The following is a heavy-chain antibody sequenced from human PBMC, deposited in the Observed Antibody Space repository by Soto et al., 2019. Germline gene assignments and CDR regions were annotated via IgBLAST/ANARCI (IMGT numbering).Heavy chain of an antibody. V-gene: IGHV4-39*01. CDR2: IYYSGST. J-gene: IGHJ3*02. D-gene: IGHD3-16*01. CDR1: GGSISSTNYY. CDR3: ASPTLGAFDI. Sequence: QLQLQESGPGLVKPSETLSLTCTVAGGSISSTNYYWGWIRQPPRKGLEWIGSIYYSGSTSYNSSLKSRVTISVYTYKNQVSLRLSSVTAADTAVYYCASPTLGAFDILGQGTMVTVSS.